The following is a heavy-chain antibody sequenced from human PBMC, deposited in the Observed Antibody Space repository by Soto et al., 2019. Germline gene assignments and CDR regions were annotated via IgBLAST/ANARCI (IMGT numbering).Heavy chain of an antibody. CDR2: ISGTGYNT. CDR1: GFTFTSYA. Sequence: GGSLRLSCAASGFTFTSYAMNWVRLAPGKGLEWVSAISGTGYNTYYADSVKGRFTISRDNTKNTLYLQMNSLRAEDTAVYYCAKAGFSSSWSSTYFDHWGQGTLVNVSS. D-gene: IGHD6-13*01. J-gene: IGHJ4*02. CDR3: AKAGFSSSWSSTYFDH. V-gene: IGHV3-23*01.